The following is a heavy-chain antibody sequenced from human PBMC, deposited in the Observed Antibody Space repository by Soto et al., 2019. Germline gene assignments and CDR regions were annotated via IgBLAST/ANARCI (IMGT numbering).Heavy chain of an antibody. Sequence: GGSLRLSCAASGFTFSSYAMSWVRQAPGKGLEWVSAISGSGGSTYYADSVKGRFTISRDNSKNTLYLQMNSLRAEDTAVYYCAKDHTFGAANPSTWGLRNTARYYSEYWGQGTLVTGSS. J-gene: IGHJ4*02. CDR3: AKDHTFGAANPSTWGLRNTARYYSEY. V-gene: IGHV3-23*01. CDR2: ISGSGGST. CDR1: GFTFSSYA. D-gene: IGHD3-16*01.